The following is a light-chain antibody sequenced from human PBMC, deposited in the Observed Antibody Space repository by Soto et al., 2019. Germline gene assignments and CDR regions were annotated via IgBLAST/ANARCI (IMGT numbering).Light chain of an antibody. CDR2: DAS. V-gene: IGKV3-11*01. J-gene: IGKJ2*01. Sequence: DIVLTQSPATLYLSPGERATLSCRASQSVSSYLAWYQQKPGQAPRLLIYDASNRATGIPARFSGSGSGTDFTLTISSLEPEDFAVYYCQQRSSWPRSFGQGTKVEI. CDR1: QSVSSY. CDR3: QQRSSWPRS.